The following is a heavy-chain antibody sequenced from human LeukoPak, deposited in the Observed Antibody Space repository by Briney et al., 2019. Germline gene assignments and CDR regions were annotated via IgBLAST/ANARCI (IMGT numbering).Heavy chain of an antibody. J-gene: IGHJ4*02. D-gene: IGHD2-21*01. CDR1: GFTFSAHW. Sequence: PGGFLRLSCAASGFTFSAHWMSWVRQAPGKGLEWVANIKEDGSEKYYVDSVKGRFTISRDIAKNSLYLQMNSLGAEDTAVYYCARDLYSQFWGQGTLATVSS. CDR2: IKEDGSEK. CDR3: ARDLYSQF. V-gene: IGHV3-7*01.